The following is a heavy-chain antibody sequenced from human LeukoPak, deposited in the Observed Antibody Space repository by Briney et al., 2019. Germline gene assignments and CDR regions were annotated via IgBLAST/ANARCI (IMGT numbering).Heavy chain of an antibody. CDR2: VSYDGSGE. D-gene: IGHD1-26*01. Sequence: GGSLRLSCAASGFIFRSYPMHWVRQAPGKGLEWVAVVSYDGSGENYADSVNGRFTISRDNSKNTQYLQMNSLRAEDTAVFYCARDGVGTAFDLWGQGTMVTVSS. V-gene: IGHV3-30*01. CDR3: ARDGVGTAFDL. CDR1: GFIFRSYP. J-gene: IGHJ3*01.